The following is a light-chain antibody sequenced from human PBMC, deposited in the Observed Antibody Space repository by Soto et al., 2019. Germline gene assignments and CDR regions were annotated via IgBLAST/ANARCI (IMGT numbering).Light chain of an antibody. CDR1: QSVLYSSNNKNY. CDR2: WAS. Sequence: DIMMTQSPDSLAVSLGERATINCKSSQSVLYSSNNKNYLAWYQQKPGQPPKLLIYWASTRESGVPDRFSGSGSGTDFTLTISSLQAEDVAVYYCQQYYSTPPTYGQGTKEEIK. CDR3: QQYYSTPPT. V-gene: IGKV4-1*01. J-gene: IGKJ1*01.